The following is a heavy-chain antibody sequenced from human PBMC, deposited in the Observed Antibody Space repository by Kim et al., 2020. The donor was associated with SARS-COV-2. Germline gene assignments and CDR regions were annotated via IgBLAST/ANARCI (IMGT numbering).Heavy chain of an antibody. CDR1: GFTFSSYW. J-gene: IGHJ6*02. V-gene: IGHV3-74*01. CDR2: INSDGSST. CDR3: ARVGYSSSWSTKYYYYYGMDV. Sequence: GGSLRLSCAASGFTFSSYWMHWVRQAPGKGLVWVSRINSDGSSTSYADSVKGRFTISRDNAKNTLYLQMNSLRAEDTAVYYCARVGYSSSWSTKYYYYYGMDVWGQGTTVTVSS. D-gene: IGHD6-13*01.